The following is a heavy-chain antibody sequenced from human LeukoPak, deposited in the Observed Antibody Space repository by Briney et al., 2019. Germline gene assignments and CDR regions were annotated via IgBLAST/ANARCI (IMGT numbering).Heavy chain of an antibody. Sequence: GGSLRLSCVASGFTFSSYGMTWVRQAPGKGPEWVSLISGGAGSTYYADSVKGRFSISRDNSKNTMYLQMNSLRAEDTAVYYCAKGSGRGYSYGLEYWGQGTLVTVSS. CDR3: AKGSGRGYSYGLEY. D-gene: IGHD5-18*01. CDR1: GFTFSSYG. CDR2: ISGGAGST. V-gene: IGHV3-23*01. J-gene: IGHJ4*02.